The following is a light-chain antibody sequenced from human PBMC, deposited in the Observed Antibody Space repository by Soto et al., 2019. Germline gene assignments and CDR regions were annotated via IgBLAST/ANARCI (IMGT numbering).Light chain of an antibody. CDR1: QSVSSSY. CDR3: QQYGSSPRT. CDR2: GAS. Sequence: EIVLTQSPGTLSLSPGERATLSCRASQSVSSSYLAWYQQKHGQAPRLLIYGASSRATGLPDRFSGSGSGTEFTLTISRLEPEDFAVYYCQQYGSSPRTFGQGTKLEIK. V-gene: IGKV3-20*01. J-gene: IGKJ2*01.